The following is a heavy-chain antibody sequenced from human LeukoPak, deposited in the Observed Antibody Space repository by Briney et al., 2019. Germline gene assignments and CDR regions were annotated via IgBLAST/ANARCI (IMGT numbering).Heavy chain of an antibody. CDR3: ARQKSDQYYHDSGSRSFDY. D-gene: IGHD3-10*01. V-gene: IGHV4-39*01. Sequence: KPSETLSLTCTVSGGSISSSYYYWGWIRQPPGKGLEWIGSIFYSGSTNNNPSLKSRVTIFVETSKNQFSLKLSSVTAADTAVYYRARQKSDQYYHDSGSRSFDYWGQGILVAVSS. CDR1: GGSISSSYYY. CDR2: IFYSGST. J-gene: IGHJ4*02.